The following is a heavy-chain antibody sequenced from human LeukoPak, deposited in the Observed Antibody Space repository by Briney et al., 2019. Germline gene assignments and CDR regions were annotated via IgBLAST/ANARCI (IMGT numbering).Heavy chain of an antibody. V-gene: IGHV4-4*07. J-gene: IGHJ6*03. CDR1: GDSISNYY. CDR2: IYPSRST. CDR3: ARVFTDYYDSSGYSIYYYYYYMDV. D-gene: IGHD3-22*01. Sequence: SETLSLTCTVSGDSISNYYWSWIRQPAGKRLEWIGRIYPSRSTNYHPSLKSRVTISVDTSKNQFSLKLSSVTAADTAVYYCARVFTDYYDSSGYSIYYYYYYMDVWGKGTTVTVSS.